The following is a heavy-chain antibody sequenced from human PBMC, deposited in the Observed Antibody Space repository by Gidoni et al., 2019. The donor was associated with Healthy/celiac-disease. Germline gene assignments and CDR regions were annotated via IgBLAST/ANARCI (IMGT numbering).Heavy chain of an antibody. V-gene: IGHV1-3*01. D-gene: IGHD3-3*01. CDR2: INAGNDNT. J-gene: IGHJ3*02. Sequence: QVQLVQSGAEVKKPGASVKVSCKASGYTFTSYAMHWVRQAPGQRLEWMGWINAGNDNTKYSQKFQGRVTITRDTSASTAYMELSSLRSEDAAVYYCARLITIFSRDALDIWGQGTMVTVSS. CDR1: GYTFTSYA. CDR3: ARLITIFSRDALDI.